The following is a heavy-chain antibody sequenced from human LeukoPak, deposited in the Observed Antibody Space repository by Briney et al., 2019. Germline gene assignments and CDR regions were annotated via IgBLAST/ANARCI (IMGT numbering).Heavy chain of an antibody. CDR2: MSYSGKI. CDR3: ARQWILQRGTNRFDP. V-gene: IGHV4-39*01. J-gene: IGHJ5*02. D-gene: IGHD2-8*01. CDR1: GVSVTSTDYQ. Sequence: SETLSLTCTVSGVSVTSTDYQWGWIRQPPGKGLEWIGSMSYSGKIYLNLSLKSRVMISVDTFKNQFFLRLSSVSASDAAVYYCARQWILQRGTNRFDPWGQGTLVTVSS.